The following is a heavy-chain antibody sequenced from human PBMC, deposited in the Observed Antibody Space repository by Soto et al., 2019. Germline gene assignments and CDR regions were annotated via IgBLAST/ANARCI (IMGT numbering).Heavy chain of an antibody. D-gene: IGHD3-10*01. V-gene: IGHV3-23*01. J-gene: IGHJ4*03. CDR1: GFTFSSNA. Sequence: EVRLLESGEGLVQPGGSLRLSCAGSGFTFSSNAMSWVRQAPGKGLEWVSSVSGDGYASDYADSVKGRFTVSRHNSKNTLYLQMNSLRAEDTAVYYCAKRHYYGSGSFALATWGQGTLVTVSS. CDR2: VSGDGYAS. CDR3: AKRHYYGSGSFALAT.